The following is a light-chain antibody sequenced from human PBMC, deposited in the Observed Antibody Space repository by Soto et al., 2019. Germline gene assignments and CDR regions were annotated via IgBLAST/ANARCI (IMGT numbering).Light chain of an antibody. CDR3: QQRSNWPPIT. Sequence: EIVMTQSPATLSVSPGERATLSCRASQSVSSNLAWYQHKPGQAPRLLIYGASTRATGIPARFSGSGSGTEFTLTISSLEPEDFAVYYCQQRSNWPPITFGQGTRLEIK. J-gene: IGKJ5*01. CDR1: QSVSSN. V-gene: IGKV3-15*01. CDR2: GAS.